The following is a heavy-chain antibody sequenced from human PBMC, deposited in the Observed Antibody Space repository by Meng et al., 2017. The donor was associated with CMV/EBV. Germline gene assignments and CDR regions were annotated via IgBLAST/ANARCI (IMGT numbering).Heavy chain of an antibody. V-gene: IGHV3-15*01. CDR1: GFTFSNAW. CDR2: IKSKTDGGTT. Sequence: GESLKISCAASGFTFSNAWMSWVRQAPGKGLEWVGRIKSKTDGGTTDYAAPVKGRFTTSRDDSKNTLYLQMNSLKTEDTAVYYCTTSTMVRGVTPHWGQGTLVTVSS. CDR3: TTSTMVRGVTPH. D-gene: IGHD3-10*01. J-gene: IGHJ4*02.